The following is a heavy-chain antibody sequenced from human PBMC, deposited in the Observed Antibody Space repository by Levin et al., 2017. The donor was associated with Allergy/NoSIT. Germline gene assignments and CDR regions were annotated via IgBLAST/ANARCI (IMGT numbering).Heavy chain of an antibody. CDR2: IWYDGSNQ. J-gene: IGHJ4*02. D-gene: IGHD5-12*01. CDR1: GFTFRSYG. V-gene: IGHV3-33*01. CDR3: TRDRGYSGNEQHFDY. Sequence: GESLKISCAASGFTFRSYGMHWVRQAPGKGLEWVAVIWYDGSNQYYADSVKGRFTISRDNSKNTLYLQMNSLRAEDTAVYYCTRDRGYSGNEQHFDYWGQGTLVTVSS.